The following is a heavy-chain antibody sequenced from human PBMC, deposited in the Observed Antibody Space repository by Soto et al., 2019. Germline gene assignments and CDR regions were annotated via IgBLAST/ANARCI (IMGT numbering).Heavy chain of an antibody. D-gene: IGHD5-12*01. CDR1: GFIFSSYT. CDR3: PRGWLRDPWMY. V-gene: IGHV3-21*01. Sequence: EVQLVESGGGLVKPGGSLRLSCAASGFIFSSYTMNWVRQAPGKGLEWVSSISASSTYIYYADSLKGRFTISRDNAYKPRYLQMNSLRAEDTAVYYCPRGWLRDPWMYWGQGTLVTVSS. J-gene: IGHJ4*02. CDR2: ISASSTYI.